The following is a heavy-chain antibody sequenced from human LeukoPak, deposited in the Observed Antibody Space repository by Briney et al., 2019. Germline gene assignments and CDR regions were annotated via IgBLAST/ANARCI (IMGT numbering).Heavy chain of an antibody. CDR2: IKQDGSEK. J-gene: IGHJ6*03. CDR3: ARDPGYCSGGSCQYYYYYYMDV. Sequence: GGSLRLSCAASGFTFSTYRMSWVRQAPGKGLEWVANIKQDGSEKHYVDSVKGRFTISRDNAKNSLYLQMNSLRAEDTAVYYCARDPGYCSGGSCQYYYYYYMDVWGKGTTVTVSS. D-gene: IGHD2-15*01. V-gene: IGHV3-7*01. CDR1: GFTFSTYR.